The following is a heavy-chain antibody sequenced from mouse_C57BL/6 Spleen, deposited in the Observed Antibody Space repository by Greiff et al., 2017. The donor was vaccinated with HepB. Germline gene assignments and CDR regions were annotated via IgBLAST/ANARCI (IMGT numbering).Heavy chain of an antibody. CDR1: GYTFTSYW. CDR2: TNPTNGRT. J-gene: IGHJ2*01. CDR3: ARIKKIGATYCDY. D-gene: IGHD1-1*01. V-gene: IGHV1S81*02. Sequence: QVQLQQPGAELVKAGASVKMSCKASGYTFTSYWMHWVKQRLGQGLEWFAETNPTNGRTYYNEKFKSKATLTVDKSSSTAYMLLSGPTFEDSAVYDCARIKKIGATYCDYWGQGTTLTVSS.